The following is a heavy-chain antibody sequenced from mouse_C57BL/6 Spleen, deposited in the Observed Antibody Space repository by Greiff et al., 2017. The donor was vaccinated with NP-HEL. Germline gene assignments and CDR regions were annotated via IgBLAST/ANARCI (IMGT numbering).Heavy chain of an antibody. Sequence: VQLQQSGPELVKPGASVKISCKASGYSFTGYYMNWVKQSPEKSLEWIGEINPSTGGTTYNQKFKAKATLTVDKSSSTAYMQLKSLTSEDSAVYYCARVTTVVAPDVWGTGTTVTVSS. CDR1: GYSFTGYY. V-gene: IGHV1-42*01. CDR3: ARVTTVVAPDV. CDR2: INPSTGGT. J-gene: IGHJ1*03. D-gene: IGHD1-1*01.